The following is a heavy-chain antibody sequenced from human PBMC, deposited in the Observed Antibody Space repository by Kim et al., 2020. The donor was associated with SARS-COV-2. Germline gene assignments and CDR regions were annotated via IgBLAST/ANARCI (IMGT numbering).Heavy chain of an antibody. J-gene: IGHJ6*02. CDR3: ARVGTYCTNGVCYNLEGFDYYYYGMDV. CDR1: GFTFSSYS. D-gene: IGHD2-8*01. V-gene: IGHV3-21*01. CDR2: ISSSSSYI. Sequence: GGSLRLSCAASGFTFSSYSMNWVRQAPGKGLEWVSSISSSSSYIYYADSVKGRFTISRDNAKNSLYLQMNSLRAEDTAVYYCARVGTYCTNGVCYNLEGFDYYYYGMDVWGQGTTVTVSS.